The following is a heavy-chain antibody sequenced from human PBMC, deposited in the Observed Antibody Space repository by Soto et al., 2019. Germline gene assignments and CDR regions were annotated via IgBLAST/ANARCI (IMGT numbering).Heavy chain of an antibody. D-gene: IGHD2-2*01. CDR2: IKQDGSEK. CDR3: AREVVPASFNWFDP. Sequence: PGGSLRLSCAASGFTFDDYVMHWVRQAPGKGLEWVANIKQDGSEKYYVDSVKGRFTISRDNAKNSLYLQMNSLRAEDTAVYYCAREVVPASFNWFDPWGQGTLVTVSS. V-gene: IGHV3-7*03. J-gene: IGHJ5*02. CDR1: GFTFDDYV.